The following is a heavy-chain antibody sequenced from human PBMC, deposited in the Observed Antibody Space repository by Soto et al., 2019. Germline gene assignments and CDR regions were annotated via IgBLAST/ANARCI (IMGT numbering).Heavy chain of an antibody. CDR3: AADATAWQQMVPSDY. Sequence: SVKVSCKASGFTFTSSAFQWVRQARGQRLEWIGWIAVGSGYTNYAQRFQDRVTLTRDMSTATTYMELSRLTSEDTAIYYCAADATAWQQMVPSDYCGQGTMVTVSS. J-gene: IGHJ4*02. V-gene: IGHV1-58*01. CDR1: GFTFTSSA. D-gene: IGHD2-8*01. CDR2: IAVGSGYT.